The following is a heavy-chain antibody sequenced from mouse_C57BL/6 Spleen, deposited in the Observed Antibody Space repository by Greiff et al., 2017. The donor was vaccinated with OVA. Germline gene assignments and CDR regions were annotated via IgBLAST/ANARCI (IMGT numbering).Heavy chain of an antibody. CDR3: ARDRSNYERPFAY. D-gene: IGHD2-5*01. CDR2: ISDGGSYT. CDR1: GFTFSSYA. V-gene: IGHV5-4*01. Sequence: EVKLVESGGGLVKPGGSLKLSCAASGFTFSSYAMSWVRQTPEKRLEWVATISDGGSYTYYPDTVKGRFTISRDNAKNNLYLQMSHLKSEDTAMYYCARDRSNYERPFAYWGQGTLVTVSA. J-gene: IGHJ3*01.